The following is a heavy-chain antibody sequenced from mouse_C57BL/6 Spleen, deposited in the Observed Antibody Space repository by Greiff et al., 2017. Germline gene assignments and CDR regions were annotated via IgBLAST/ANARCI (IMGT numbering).Heavy chain of an antibody. CDR1: GFTFSDYY. J-gene: IGHJ4*01. D-gene: IGHD2-3*01. CDR2: INYDGSST. CDR3: AREERWAMDY. V-gene: IGHV5-16*01. Sequence: EVKLVESEGGLVQPGSSMKLSCTASGFTFSDYYMAWVRQVPEKGLEWVANINYDGSSTYYLDSLKSRFIISRDNAKNLLYLQMSSLKSEDTATYYCAREERWAMDYWGQGTSVTVSS.